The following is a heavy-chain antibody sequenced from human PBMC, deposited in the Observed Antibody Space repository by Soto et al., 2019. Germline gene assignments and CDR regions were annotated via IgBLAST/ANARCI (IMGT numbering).Heavy chain of an antibody. CDR3: TTDPGLATWFGELSNNWFDP. J-gene: IGHJ5*02. CDR1: GFTFSNAW. V-gene: IGHV3-15*07. CDR2: IKSKTDGGTT. Sequence: EVQLVESGGGLVKPGGSLRLSCAASGFTFSNAWMNWVRQAPGKGLEWVGRIKSKTDGGTTDYAAPVKGRFTISRDDSKNTLYLQMNSLKTEDTAVYYCTTDPGLATWFGELSNNWFDPWGQGTLVTVSS. D-gene: IGHD3-10*01.